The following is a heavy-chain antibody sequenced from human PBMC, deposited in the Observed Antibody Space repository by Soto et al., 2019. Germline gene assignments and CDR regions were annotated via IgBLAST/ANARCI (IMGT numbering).Heavy chain of an antibody. V-gene: IGHV4-39*01. D-gene: IGHD4-17*01. CDR3: ARRSTVTYDY. Sequence: PSETLSLTCTVSGGSLTSNSYYRGWIRQPPGKGLEWIGSFYYSQSTYFNPSLKSRITISVETSKNQYSLKLSAVTAADTAVYYCARRSTVTYDYWGQGILVTVSS. J-gene: IGHJ4*02. CDR1: GGSLTSNSYY. CDR2: FYYSQST.